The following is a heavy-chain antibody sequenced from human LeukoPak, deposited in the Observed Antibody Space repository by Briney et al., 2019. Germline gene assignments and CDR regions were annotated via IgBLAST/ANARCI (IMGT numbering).Heavy chain of an antibody. J-gene: IGHJ2*01. CDR3: AREFRKSVGWYFDL. CDR2: ISDDDSRT. V-gene: IGHV3-74*01. CDR1: GFTFSRYW. Sequence: GGSLRLSCVASGFTFSRYWMHWVRQAPGKGLVWVSRISDDDSRTGYADSVKGRFTISRDNAKNTLYLQMSSLRADDTAVYYCAREFRKSVGWYFDLWGRGTLVTVSS.